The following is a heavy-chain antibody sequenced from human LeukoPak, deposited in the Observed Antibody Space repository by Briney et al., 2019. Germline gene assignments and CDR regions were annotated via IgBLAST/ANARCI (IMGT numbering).Heavy chain of an antibody. CDR2: ISGSGSTI. Sequence: GGSLRLSCVASGFTFSSYEMNWVRQAPGKGLEWVSYISGSGSTIYYADSVKGRFTISRDNSKNTLYLQMNSLRAEDTAVYYCAKRIAAGHDAFDIWGQGTMVTVSS. V-gene: IGHV3-48*03. CDR1: GFTFSSYE. CDR3: AKRIAAGHDAFDI. J-gene: IGHJ3*02. D-gene: IGHD6-25*01.